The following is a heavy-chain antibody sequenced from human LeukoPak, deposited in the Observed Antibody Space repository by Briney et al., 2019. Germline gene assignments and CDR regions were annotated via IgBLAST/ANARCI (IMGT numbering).Heavy chain of an antibody. CDR2: IKEHGSET. D-gene: IGHD3-16*01. Sequence: GGSLRLSCAASGFTVSTYWMNWVRQAPGKGLEWVANIKEHGSETYYVDSVKGRFTISRDNAKSSLYLQMNSLGAEDTAVYYCARGHYDDYEWGRGTLVTVSS. CDR3: ARGHYDDYE. CDR1: GFTVSTYW. J-gene: IGHJ4*02. V-gene: IGHV3-7*01.